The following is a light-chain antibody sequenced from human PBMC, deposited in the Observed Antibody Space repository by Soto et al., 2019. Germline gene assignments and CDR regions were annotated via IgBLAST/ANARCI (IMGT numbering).Light chain of an antibody. V-gene: IGKV3-11*01. CDR1: QSVSSY. J-gene: IGKJ5*01. CDR3: QQRSNWPIT. Sequence: EIVLTQSPATLSLSPGERATLFCRASQSVSSYLAWYQQKPGQAPRLLIYDASNRATGIPARFSGSGSGTDFTLTISSLESEDFAVYYCQQRSNWPITFGQGTLLEIK. CDR2: DAS.